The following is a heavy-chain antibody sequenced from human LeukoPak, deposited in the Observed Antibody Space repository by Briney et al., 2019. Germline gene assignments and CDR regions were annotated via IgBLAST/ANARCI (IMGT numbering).Heavy chain of an antibody. J-gene: IGHJ4*02. V-gene: IGHV3-48*01. CDR2: ITFSSSII. CDR3: ARDRLHYGEYEKTLDY. D-gene: IGHD4-17*01. CDR1: GFTFSSYS. Sequence: PGGSLRLSCAASGFTFSSYSMNWVRQAPGKGLEWVSYITFSSSIIYYADSVKGRFTISRDNAKNSLYLQMNSLRAEDTAVYYCARDRLHYGEYEKTLDYWGQGTLVSVSS.